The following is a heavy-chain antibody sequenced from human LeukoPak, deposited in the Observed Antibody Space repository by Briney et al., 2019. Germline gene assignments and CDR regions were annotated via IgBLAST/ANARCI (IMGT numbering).Heavy chain of an antibody. Sequence: SVKVSCKASGGTFSSYAISWVRQAPGQGLEWMGRIIPILGIANYAQKFQGRVTITADKSTSTAYMELSSLRSKDTAVYYCARVDTAMVGDAFDIWGQGTMVTVSS. V-gene: IGHV1-69*04. CDR1: GGTFSSYA. CDR3: ARVDTAMVGDAFDI. J-gene: IGHJ3*02. CDR2: IIPILGIA. D-gene: IGHD5-18*01.